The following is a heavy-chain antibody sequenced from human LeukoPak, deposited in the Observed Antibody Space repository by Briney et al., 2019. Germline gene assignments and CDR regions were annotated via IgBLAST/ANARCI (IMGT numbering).Heavy chain of an antibody. CDR3: AALDHGHDY. Sequence: GGSLRLSCAASGFTFSSYSMNWVRQAPGKGLEWVSFISSSSGTIYYADSVKGRFTISRDNAKNTLYLQMNSLRAEDTAVYYCAALDHGHDYWGQGTLVTVSS. CDR1: GFTFSSYS. CDR2: ISSSSGTI. J-gene: IGHJ4*02. V-gene: IGHV3-48*04.